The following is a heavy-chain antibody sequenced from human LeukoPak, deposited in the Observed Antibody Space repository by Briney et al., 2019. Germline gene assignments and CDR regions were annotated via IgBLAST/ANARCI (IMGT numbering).Heavy chain of an antibody. Sequence: ASVKVSCKASGYTFTGYYMHWVRQAPGQGLEWMGGIIPIFGTANYAQKFQGRVTITTDESTSTAYMELSSLRSEDTAVYYCASQQLVRGPFDYWGQGTLVTVSS. V-gene: IGHV1-69*05. J-gene: IGHJ4*02. CDR3: ASQQLVRGPFDY. CDR2: IIPIFGTA. D-gene: IGHD6-6*01. CDR1: GYTFTGYY.